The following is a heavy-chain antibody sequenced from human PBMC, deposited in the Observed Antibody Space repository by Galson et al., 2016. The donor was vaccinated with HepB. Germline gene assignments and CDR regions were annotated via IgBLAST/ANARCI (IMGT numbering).Heavy chain of an antibody. CDR1: GYTFSNYA. Sequence: SVKVSCKAFGYTFSNYAMHWVRQAPGQRLEWMGWINAGNGDTKYSQNFQGRVTITRDTSASTAYMKLSSLKSEDTAVDYCASGRGGIAATGNNWFDPWGQGTLVTVSS. J-gene: IGHJ5*02. D-gene: IGHD6-13*01. CDR3: ASGRGGIAATGNNWFDP. CDR2: INAGNGDT. V-gene: IGHV1-3*01.